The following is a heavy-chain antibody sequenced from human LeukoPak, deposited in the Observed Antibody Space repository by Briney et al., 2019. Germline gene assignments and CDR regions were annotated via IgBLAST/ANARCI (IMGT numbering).Heavy chain of an antibody. V-gene: IGHV4-39*07. Sequence: SETLSLTCSVSGGSISTTSHWGWIRQPPGRGLEWIGGIHYSGSTYYNPSLESRVTISVDTSKNQFSLKLSSVTAADTAVYYCARAAWIEDFWSGPYYFDYWGHGTLVTVSS. J-gene: IGHJ4*01. CDR3: ARAAWIEDFWSGPYYFDY. CDR1: GGSISTTSH. CDR2: IHYSGST. D-gene: IGHD3-3*01.